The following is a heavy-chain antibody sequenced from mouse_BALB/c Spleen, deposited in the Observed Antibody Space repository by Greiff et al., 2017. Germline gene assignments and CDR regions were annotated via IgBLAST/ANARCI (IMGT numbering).Heavy chain of an antibody. J-gene: IGHJ3*01. Sequence: QVQLQQPGAELVRPGTSVKVSCKASGYAFTNYLIEWVKQRPGQGLEWIGVINPGSGGTNYNEKFKGKATLTADKSSSTAYMQLSSLTSDDSAVYFCAIETGNRYGGAWFAYWGQGTLVTVSA. CDR1: GYAFTNYL. CDR2: INPGSGGT. D-gene: IGHD2-14*01. V-gene: IGHV1-54*03. CDR3: AIETGNRYGGAWFAY.